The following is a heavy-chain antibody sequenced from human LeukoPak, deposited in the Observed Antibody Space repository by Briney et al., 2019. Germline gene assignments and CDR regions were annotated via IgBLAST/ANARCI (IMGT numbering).Heavy chain of an antibody. CDR3: ARHPPSPPINNIVVVPVLPGWFDP. Sequence: NSSETLSLTCTVSGGSISSSSYYWGWIRQPPGKGLEWIGSIYYSGSTYYNPSLKSRVTISVDTSKNQFSLKLSSVTAADTAVYYCARHPPSPPINNIVVVPVLPGWFDPWGQGTLVTVSS. J-gene: IGHJ5*02. CDR2: IYYSGST. V-gene: IGHV4-39*01. D-gene: IGHD2-2*01. CDR1: GGSISSSSYY.